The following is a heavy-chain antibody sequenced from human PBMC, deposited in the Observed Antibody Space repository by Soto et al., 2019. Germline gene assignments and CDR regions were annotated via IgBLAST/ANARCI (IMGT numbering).Heavy chain of an antibody. D-gene: IGHD5-18*01. Sequence: PGGSLRLSCAASGFTFSSYAMSWVRQAPGKGLEWVSAISGSGGSTYYADSVKGRFTISRDNSKNTLYLQMNSLRAEDTAVYYCAKDLDSYEGYYYYGMDVWGQGTTVTVSS. J-gene: IGHJ6*02. CDR3: AKDLDSYEGYYYYGMDV. CDR1: GFTFSSYA. CDR2: ISGSGGST. V-gene: IGHV3-23*01.